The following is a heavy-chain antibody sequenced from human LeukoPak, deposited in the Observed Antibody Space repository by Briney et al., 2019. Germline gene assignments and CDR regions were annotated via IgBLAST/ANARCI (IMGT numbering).Heavy chain of an antibody. CDR2: ISSSSSYI. J-gene: IGHJ4*02. CDR3: ARVGGQRYYAFWSGSYYFDY. V-gene: IGHV3-21*01. D-gene: IGHD3-3*01. CDR1: GFTFSSYS. Sequence: AGSLRLSCAASGFTFSSYSMNWVRQAPGKGLEWVSSISSSSSYIYYADSVKGRFTISRDNAKNSLYLQMNSLRAEDTAVYYCARVGGQRYYAFWSGSYYFDYWGQGTLVTVSS.